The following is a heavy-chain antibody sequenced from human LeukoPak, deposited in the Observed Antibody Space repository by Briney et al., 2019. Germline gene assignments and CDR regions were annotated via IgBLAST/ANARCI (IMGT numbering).Heavy chain of an antibody. J-gene: IGHJ4*02. CDR3: ARDGGRGFTATTPFDY. CDR1: GITFSSYS. V-gene: IGHV3-21*01. CDR2: IGISSNNI. D-gene: IGHD4-17*01. Sequence: GGSLRLSCAASGITFSSYSMNWVRQAPGKGLEWVSSIGISSNNIYYADSVKGRFTISRDNAKNSLYLQMNSLRVEDTAVYYCARDGGRGFTATTPFDYWGPGALVTVSS.